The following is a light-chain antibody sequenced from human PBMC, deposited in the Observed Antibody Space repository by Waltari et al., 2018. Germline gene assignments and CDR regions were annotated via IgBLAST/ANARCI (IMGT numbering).Light chain of an antibody. J-gene: IGKJ1*01. CDR1: QSVTNNY. Sequence: EIVLTQSPGTLSLSPGERATLSCRASQSVTNNYLAWYQQKRGQAPRALIYGASSRASGVPDRFSGSGFGTDFTLTISRLEPEDFAVYYCQQYGTSLSTFGQGTRVEIK. CDR3: QQYGTSLST. V-gene: IGKV3-20*01. CDR2: GAS.